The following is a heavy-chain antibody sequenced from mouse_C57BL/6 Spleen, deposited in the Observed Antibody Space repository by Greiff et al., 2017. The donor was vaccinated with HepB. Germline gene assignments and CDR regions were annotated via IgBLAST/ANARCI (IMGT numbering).Heavy chain of an antibody. D-gene: IGHD2-3*01. CDR3: TRADGYSYYYAMDY. J-gene: IGHJ4*01. CDR2: ISSGGDYI. Sequence: EVQLVESGEGLVKPGGSLKLSCAASGFTFSSYAMSWVRQTPEKRLEWVAYISSGGDYIYYADTVKGRFTISRDNARNTLYLQMSSLKSEDTAMYYCTRADGYSYYYAMDYWGQGTSVTVSS. V-gene: IGHV5-9-1*02. CDR1: GFTFSSYA.